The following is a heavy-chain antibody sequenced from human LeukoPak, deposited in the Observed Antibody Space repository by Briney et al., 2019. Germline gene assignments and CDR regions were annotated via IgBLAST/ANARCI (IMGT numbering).Heavy chain of an antibody. D-gene: IGHD3-22*01. J-gene: IGHJ5*02. CDR2: IRSNSDGGTI. V-gene: IGHV3-15*07. Sequence: TGGSLRLSCATSGFTFSNARMNWVRQAPGKGLEWVGRIRSNSDGGTIDYAAPVKGRFTLSRDDSKTTLYLQMNSLQTEDTAVYYCATDFYDSTWGQGTLVTVSS. CDR3: ATDFYDST. CDR1: GFTFSNAR.